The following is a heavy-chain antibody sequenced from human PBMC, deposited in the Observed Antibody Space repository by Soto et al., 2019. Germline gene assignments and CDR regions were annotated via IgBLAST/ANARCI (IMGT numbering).Heavy chain of an antibody. Sequence: SETLSLTCTVSGGSISSGGYYWSWIRQHPGKGLEWIGYIYYSGSTYYNPSLKSRVTISVDTSKNQFSLKLSSVTAADAAVYDCERGSGSGSSYNWFDPWGQGTLVTVSS. J-gene: IGHJ5*02. V-gene: IGHV4-31*03. CDR2: IYYSGST. D-gene: IGHD3-10*01. CDR3: ERGSGSGSSYNWFDP. CDR1: GGSISSGGYY.